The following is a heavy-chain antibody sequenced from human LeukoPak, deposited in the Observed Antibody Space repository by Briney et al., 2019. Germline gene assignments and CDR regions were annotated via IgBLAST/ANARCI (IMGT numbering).Heavy chain of an antibody. CDR2: ISSSGSTI. J-gene: IGHJ4*02. CDR3: ARSPRGVARTRVFDY. CDR1: GFTFSSYV. D-gene: IGHD3-10*01. V-gene: IGHV3-48*03. Sequence: GGSLRLSCAASGFTFSSYVMNWVRQAPGKGLEWVSYISSSGSTIYYADSVKGRFTISRDNAKNSLYLQMNSLRAEDTAVYYCARSPRGVARTRVFDYWGQGTLVTVSS.